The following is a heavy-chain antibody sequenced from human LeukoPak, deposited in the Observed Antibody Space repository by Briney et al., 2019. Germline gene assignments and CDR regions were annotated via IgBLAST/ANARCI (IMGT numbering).Heavy chain of an antibody. D-gene: IGHD5-12*01. CDR2: IYYSGST. CDR3: ARQELVAPTAFDI. V-gene: IGHV4-39*01. J-gene: IGHJ3*02. Sequence: SETLSLTCTFSGGSIRSSSYYWGWIPPPPGKGLEWVGSIYYSGSTYYNPSLKSRVTISVDTSKNQFSLKLSSVTAADTAVYYCARQELVAPTAFDIWGQGTMVTVSS. CDR1: GGSIRSSSYY.